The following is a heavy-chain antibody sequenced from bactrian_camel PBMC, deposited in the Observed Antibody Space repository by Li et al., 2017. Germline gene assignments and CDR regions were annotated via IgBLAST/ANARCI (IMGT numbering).Heavy chain of an antibody. CDR3: AADTLLAGWSLPKDVEHFAN. CDR1: GHVISSYL. D-gene: IGHD5*01. J-gene: IGHJ4*01. Sequence: DVQLVESGGGLVQPGGSLRLSCAASGHVISSYLLGWFRQAPGKEREGVAAVYGGGGSAYYADSVKGRFTISQDDAHTLSLQMNNLKPEDTAMYYCAADTLLAGWSLPKDVEHFANWGHGTQVTVS. CDR2: VYGGGGSA. V-gene: IGHV3S31*01.